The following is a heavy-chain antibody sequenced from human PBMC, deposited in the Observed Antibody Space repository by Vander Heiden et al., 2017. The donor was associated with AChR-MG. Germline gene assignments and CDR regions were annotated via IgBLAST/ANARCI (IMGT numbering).Heavy chain of an antibody. CDR1: GFTFRSYG. CDR3: ARARFDWLRHDAFDI. J-gene: IGHJ3*02. D-gene: IGHD3-9*01. CDR2: IWYDGSNK. Sequence: QVQLVESGGGVVKPGRSLRLSCAASGFTFRSYGMHWVRQAPGKGLEWVAVIWYDGSNKYYADSVKGRFTISRDNSKNTLYLQMNSLRAEDTAVYYCARARFDWLRHDAFDIWGQGTMVTVSS. V-gene: IGHV3-33*01.